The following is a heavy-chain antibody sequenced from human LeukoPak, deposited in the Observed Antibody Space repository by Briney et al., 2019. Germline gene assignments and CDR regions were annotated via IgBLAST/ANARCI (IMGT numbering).Heavy chain of an antibody. CDR3: ANYYYYYNMDV. J-gene: IGHJ6*02. CDR2: ISYDGSNK. CDR1: GFTFSSSG. V-gene: IGHV3-30*18. Sequence: GRSLRLSCAASGFTFSSSGMHWVRQAPGKGLEWVAVISYDGSNKYYADSVKGRFTISRDNSKNTLYLQMNSLRAEDTAVYYCANYYYYYNMDVWGQGTTVTVSS.